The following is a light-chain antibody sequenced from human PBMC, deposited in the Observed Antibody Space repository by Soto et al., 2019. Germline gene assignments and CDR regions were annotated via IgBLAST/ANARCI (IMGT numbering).Light chain of an antibody. CDR1: SGSVSTSNN. Sequence: QTVVTQEPSFSVSPGGTITLTCGFISGSVSTSNNPSWYQQTPGQTPRTLIYSTNTRASGVPDRFSGSILGNKAALTITGAQADGEAECYCLMYMGSAMTWVFGGGTKLAVL. CDR3: LMYMGSAMTWV. J-gene: IGLJ3*02. V-gene: IGLV8-61*01. CDR2: STN.